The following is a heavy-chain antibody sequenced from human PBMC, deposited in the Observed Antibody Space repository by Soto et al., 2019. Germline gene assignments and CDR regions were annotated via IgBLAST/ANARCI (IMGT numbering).Heavy chain of an antibody. V-gene: IGHV4-39*07. CDR2: IYNSGST. Sequence: SETLSLTCTVSGDSITSNSYFWAWIRQPPGKGLEWIGSIYNSGSTYSNPSLKSRLTISVDTSKNQFSLKLSSVTAADTAVYYCARGPSGDKVDYWGQGTLVTVSS. D-gene: IGHD1-26*01. J-gene: IGHJ4*02. CDR1: GDSITSNSYF. CDR3: ARGPSGDKVDY.